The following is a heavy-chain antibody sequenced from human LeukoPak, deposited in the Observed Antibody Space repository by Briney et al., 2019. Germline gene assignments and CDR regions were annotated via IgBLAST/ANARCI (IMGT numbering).Heavy chain of an antibody. Sequence: GGSLRLSCAASGFTFSAYSMNWVRQAPGKGLEWLSYISYNGGTYYADSVQGRFTISRDNGKNSLFLQMNSLRAEDTAMYYCAKIGRSYDFWTGYYEEEVDYMDVWGKGTTVTVSS. J-gene: IGHJ6*03. V-gene: IGHV3-48*01. CDR2: ISYNGGT. D-gene: IGHD3-3*01. CDR3: AKIGRSYDFWTGYYEEEVDYMDV. CDR1: GFTFSAYS.